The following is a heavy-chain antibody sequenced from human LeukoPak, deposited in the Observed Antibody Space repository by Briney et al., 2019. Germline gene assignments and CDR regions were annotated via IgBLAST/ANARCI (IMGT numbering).Heavy chain of an antibody. V-gene: IGHV4-39*01. CDR2: FYYSGNT. Sequence: PSETLSLTCTVSGGSISSRSYYWGWIRQPPGKGLEWIGSFYYSGNTYYNPSLKSRVTISADTSKNQFSLKLNSVTAADTAVYYCARQRYYYDSSGYYFDYWGQGTLVTVSS. CDR1: GGSISSRSYY. J-gene: IGHJ4*02. CDR3: ARQRYYYDSSGYYFDY. D-gene: IGHD3-22*01.